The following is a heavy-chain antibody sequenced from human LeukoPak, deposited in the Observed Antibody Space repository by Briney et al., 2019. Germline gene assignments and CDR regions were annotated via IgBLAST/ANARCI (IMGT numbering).Heavy chain of an antibody. CDR1: RCSVSSGNYY. D-gene: IGHD2-21*01. Sequence: SQTLSLTCTVYRCSVSSGNYYWSWIRQHPGKGLEWIGYISSSGSTHYKSSLKSRVIISADTSTNQFSLRLSSVTAADTAFYYCARAVILAPPDYWGQGILVTVSS. CDR2: ISSSGST. J-gene: IGHJ4*02. CDR3: ARAVILAPPDY. V-gene: IGHV4-31*03.